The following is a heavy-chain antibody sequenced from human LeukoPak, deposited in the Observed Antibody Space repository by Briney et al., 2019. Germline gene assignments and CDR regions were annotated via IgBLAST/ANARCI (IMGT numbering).Heavy chain of an antibody. D-gene: IGHD3-3*01. CDR3: ARAEYYDFWSGPNWFDP. Sequence: SETLSFTCTVSGGSISSYYWSWIRQPPGKGLEWIGYIYTSGSTNYNPSLKSRVTISLDTSKNQFSLKLSSVTAADTAVYYCARAEYYDFWSGPNWFDPWGQGTLVTVSS. V-gene: IGHV4-4*09. J-gene: IGHJ5*02. CDR2: IYTSGST. CDR1: GGSISSYY.